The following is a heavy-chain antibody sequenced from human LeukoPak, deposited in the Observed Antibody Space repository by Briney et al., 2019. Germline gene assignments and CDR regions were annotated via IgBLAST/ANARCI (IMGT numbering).Heavy chain of an antibody. D-gene: IGHD1-1*01. CDR3: ASEGTSGTTWGPDY. J-gene: IGHJ4*02. V-gene: IGHV3-74*01. CDR2: IDSDGNST. Sequence: GGSLRLSCAASGFTFSSYSMNWVRQAPGKGLVWVSRIDSDGNSTAYADPVKGRFTISRDNAKNTLYLQMRSLRVEDTAVYYCASEGTSGTTWGPDYWGQGTLVTVSS. CDR1: GFTFSSYS.